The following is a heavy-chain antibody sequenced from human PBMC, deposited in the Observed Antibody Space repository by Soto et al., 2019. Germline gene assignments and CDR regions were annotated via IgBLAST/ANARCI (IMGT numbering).Heavy chain of an antibody. D-gene: IGHD2-8*01. Sequence: EVQLLESGGDFIHPGGSLRLSCAASGFSFSSFAMNWVRQAPGKGLEWVSIISGSADSTFYADSVKGRFTISRDNSKSTLYLQINSLRAEDTAVYYCAKTRGAMIYAISVYGMDVWGQGTTVTVSS. CDR1: GFSFSSFA. V-gene: IGHV3-23*01. CDR2: ISGSADST. J-gene: IGHJ6*02. CDR3: AKTRGAMIYAISVYGMDV.